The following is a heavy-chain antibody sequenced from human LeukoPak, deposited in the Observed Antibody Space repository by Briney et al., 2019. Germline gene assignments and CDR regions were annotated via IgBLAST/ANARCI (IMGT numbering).Heavy chain of an antibody. Sequence: SETLSLTCAVYGGSFSGYYWSWIRQPPGKGLEWIGEINHSGSTNYNPSLKSRVTTSVDTSKNQFSLKLSSVTAADTAVYYCARGPVRGVIGYMDVWGKGTTVTVSS. V-gene: IGHV4-34*01. CDR2: INHSGST. J-gene: IGHJ6*03. CDR3: ARGPVRGVIGYMDV. CDR1: GGSFSGYY. D-gene: IGHD3-10*02.